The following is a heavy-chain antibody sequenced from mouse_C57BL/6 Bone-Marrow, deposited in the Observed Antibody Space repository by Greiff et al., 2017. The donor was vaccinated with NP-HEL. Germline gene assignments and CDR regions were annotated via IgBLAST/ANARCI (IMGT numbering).Heavy chain of an antibody. D-gene: IGHD2-4*01. CDR1: GYTFTDYY. CDR2: IIPNNGGT. Sequence: EVQLQQSGPELVKPGASVKISCKASGYTFTDYYMNWVKLSPGQSLEWIGDIIPNNGGTSYNQKFKGKATLTVDKSSGTAYMVLRSLTSEDSAVYYWARAPYYDYGGAMDYGGQGTSVTVSA. V-gene: IGHV1-26*01. CDR3: ARAPYYDYGGAMDY. J-gene: IGHJ4*01.